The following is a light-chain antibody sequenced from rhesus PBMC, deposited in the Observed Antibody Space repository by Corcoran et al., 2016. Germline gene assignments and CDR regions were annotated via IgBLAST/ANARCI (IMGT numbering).Light chain of an antibody. Sequence: DIQMTQSPSSLSASVGDRVNITCRASQGIKYYLSWYQRKPGKAPKSLIYHSSSLETGVPSRFSGMGTGTDYSLTISRLQPKDIATYYRQQYDNSPLTFGGGSKVEIK. CDR1: QGIKYY. V-gene: IGKV1-66*01. CDR2: HSS. J-gene: IGKJ4*01. CDR3: QQYDNSPLT.